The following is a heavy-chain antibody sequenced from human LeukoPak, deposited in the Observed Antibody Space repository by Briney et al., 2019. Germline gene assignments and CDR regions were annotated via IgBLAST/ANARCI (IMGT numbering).Heavy chain of an antibody. Sequence: SETLSLTCAVYGGPFSGDYWSWIRQPPGKGLEWIGEINHSGSTNYNPSLKSRVTISVDTSKNQFSLKLSSVTAADTAVYYCARGREGSGCTARYWGQGTLVTVSS. D-gene: IGHD6-19*01. CDR3: ARGREGSGCTARY. V-gene: IGHV4-34*01. J-gene: IGHJ4*02. CDR1: GGPFSGDY. CDR2: INHSGST.